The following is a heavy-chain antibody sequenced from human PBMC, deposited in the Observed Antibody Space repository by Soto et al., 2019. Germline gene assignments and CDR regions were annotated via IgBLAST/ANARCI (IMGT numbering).Heavy chain of an antibody. D-gene: IGHD6-19*01. CDR1: GFTVSNKY. CDR3: ARYSSWVDY. Sequence: GSLRLSCAASGFTVSNKYMSWVRQHPGKGLEWIGYIYYSGSTYYNPSLKSRVTISVDTSKNQLSLKLSSVTAADTAVYYCARYSSWVDYWGQGTLVTVSS. CDR2: IYYSGST. V-gene: IGHV4-59*02. J-gene: IGHJ4*02.